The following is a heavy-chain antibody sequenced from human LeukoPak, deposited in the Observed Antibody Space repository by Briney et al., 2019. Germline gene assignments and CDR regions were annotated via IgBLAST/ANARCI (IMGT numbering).Heavy chain of an antibody. CDR3: ARVVGFRSCSSSRCYTAYWYFDL. CDR1: GGSISSYY. V-gene: IGHV4-59*01. J-gene: IGHJ2*01. D-gene: IGHD2-2*02. CDR2: IYYSGST. Sequence: SETLSLTCTVSGGSISSYYWSWIRQPPGKGLEWIGYIYYSGSTNYNPSLKSRVTISVDTSKNQFSLKLSSVTAADTAVYYCARVVGFRSCSSSRCYTAYWYFDLWGRGTLVTVSS.